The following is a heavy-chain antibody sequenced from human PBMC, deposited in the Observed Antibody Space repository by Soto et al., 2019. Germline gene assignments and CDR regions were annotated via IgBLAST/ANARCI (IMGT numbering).Heavy chain of an antibody. D-gene: IGHD3-10*01. CDR2: IYYSGST. V-gene: IGHV4-31*03. CDR3: ARAYMVRGAIGY. Sequence: SETLSLTCTVSGGSISSGGYYWSWIRQHPGKGLEWIGYIYYSGSTYYNPSLKSRVTISVDTSKNQFSLKLSSVTAADTAVYYCARAYMVRGAIGYWGQGTLVTVSS. J-gene: IGHJ4*02. CDR1: GGSISSGGYY.